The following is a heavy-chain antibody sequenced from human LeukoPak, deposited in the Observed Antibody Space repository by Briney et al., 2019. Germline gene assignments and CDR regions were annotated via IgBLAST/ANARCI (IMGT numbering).Heavy chain of an antibody. V-gene: IGHV1-46*01. D-gene: IGHD6-19*01. Sequence: GASVKVSCKASGYTFTSYYMHWVRQAPGQGLEWMGIINPSGGSTSYAQKFQGRVTMTRNTSISTAYMELSRLRSDDTAVYYCARDSHSSGWYGDWFDPWGQGTLVTVSS. CDR3: ARDSHSSGWYGDWFDP. CDR1: GYTFTSYY. CDR2: INPSGGST. J-gene: IGHJ5*02.